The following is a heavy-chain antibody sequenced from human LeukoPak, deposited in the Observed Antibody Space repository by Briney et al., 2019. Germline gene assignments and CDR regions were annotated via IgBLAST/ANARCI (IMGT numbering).Heavy chain of an antibody. CDR1: GYTFTGYY. CDR2: INPNSGGT. Sequence: ASVKVSCKASGYTFTGYYMHWVRQAPGQGLEWMGWINPNSGGTNYAQKFQGRVTMTRDTSISTAYMELSRLRSDDTAVYYCARVAPLLDIVVVPAAMGGGYYYYYMDVWGKGTTVTISS. J-gene: IGHJ6*03. D-gene: IGHD2-2*03. V-gene: IGHV1-2*02. CDR3: ARVAPLLDIVVVPAAMGGGYYYYYMDV.